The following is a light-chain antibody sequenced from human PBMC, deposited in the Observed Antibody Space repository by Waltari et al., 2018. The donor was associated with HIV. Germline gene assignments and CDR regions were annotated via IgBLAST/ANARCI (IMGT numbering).Light chain of an antibody. CDR3: SAWDDSLNGVV. CDR2: STN. Sequence: QSVLTQPPSASGAPGQWVTISCSGRSSNIGSNTVNWYQHLPGTAPKLLIYSTNQRPSGVPDRFSGSKSGTSASLSITGLQSEVEADYYCSAWDDSLNGVVFGGGTKVTVL. V-gene: IGLV1-44*01. J-gene: IGLJ2*01. CDR1: SSNIGSNT.